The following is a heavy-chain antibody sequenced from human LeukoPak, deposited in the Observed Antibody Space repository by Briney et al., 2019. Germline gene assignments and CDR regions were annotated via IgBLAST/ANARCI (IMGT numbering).Heavy chain of an antibody. CDR3: ARAVGAPSN. J-gene: IGHJ4*02. CDR2: INHSGST. Sequence: SETLSLTCAVYGGSFSGYYWSWIRQPPGKGLEWIGEINHSGSTNYNPSLKSRVTISVDTSKNQFSLKLSSVTAADTAVNYCARAVGAPSNWGQGTLVTVSS. D-gene: IGHD1-26*01. V-gene: IGHV4-34*01. CDR1: GGSFSGYY.